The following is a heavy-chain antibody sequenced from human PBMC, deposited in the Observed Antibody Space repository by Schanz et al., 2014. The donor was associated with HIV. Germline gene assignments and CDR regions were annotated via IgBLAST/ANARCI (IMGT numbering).Heavy chain of an antibody. J-gene: IGHJ4*02. D-gene: IGHD2-8*01. CDR3: ARDRMVYAQAPLYYFDY. CDR2: IWYDGSNK. Sequence: VQLLESGGGLVQPGGFLRLSCAASRFTFSRYGMSWVRQTPDKGLEWVAVIWYDGSNKYYADSVKGRFTISRDNSKNTLYLQMNSLRAEDTAVYYCARDRMVYAQAPLYYFDYWGQGTLVTVSS. V-gene: IGHV3-33*08. CDR1: RFTFSRYG.